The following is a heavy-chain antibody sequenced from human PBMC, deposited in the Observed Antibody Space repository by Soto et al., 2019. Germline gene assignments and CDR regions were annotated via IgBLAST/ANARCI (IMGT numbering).Heavy chain of an antibody. Sequence: GGSLRLSCAASGFTFSGYGMNWVRQAPGKGLEWISYITSSGSLIYYADSLKGRFAISRDNAKNSLFLQMNSLRAEDTAVYYCATTVTTVDYWGQGTLVTVSS. V-gene: IGHV3-48*03. CDR3: ATTVTTVDY. D-gene: IGHD4-17*01. J-gene: IGHJ4*02. CDR1: GFTFSGYG. CDR2: ITSSGSLI.